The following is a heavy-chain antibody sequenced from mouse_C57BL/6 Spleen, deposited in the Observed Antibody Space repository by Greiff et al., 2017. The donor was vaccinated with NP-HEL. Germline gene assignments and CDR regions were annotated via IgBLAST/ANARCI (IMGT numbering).Heavy chain of an antibody. Sequence: EVKLMESGEGLVKPGGSLKLSCAASGFTFSSYAMSWVRQTPEKRLEWVAYISSGGDYIYYADTVKGRFTISRDNARNTLYLQMSSLKSEDTAMYYCTRDTHYGSSPAWFAYWGEGTLVTVSA. J-gene: IGHJ3*01. D-gene: IGHD1-1*01. CDR1: GFTFSSYA. CDR3: TRDTHYGSSPAWFAY. CDR2: ISSGGDYI. V-gene: IGHV5-9-1*02.